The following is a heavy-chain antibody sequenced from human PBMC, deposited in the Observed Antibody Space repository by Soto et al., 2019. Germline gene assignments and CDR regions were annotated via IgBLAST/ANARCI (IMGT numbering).Heavy chain of an antibody. CDR3: AREPGYGVDPNWYFDL. CDR1: GFTFSSYG. CDR2: IWYDGSNK. V-gene: IGHV3-33*01. J-gene: IGHJ2*01. D-gene: IGHD4-17*01. Sequence: QVQLVESGGGVVQPGRSLRLSCAASGFTFSSYGMHWVRQAPGKGLEWVAVIWYDGSNKYDADSVKGRFTISRDNSKNTLYLQMNSLRAEDTAVYYCAREPGYGVDPNWYFDLWGRGTLVTVS.